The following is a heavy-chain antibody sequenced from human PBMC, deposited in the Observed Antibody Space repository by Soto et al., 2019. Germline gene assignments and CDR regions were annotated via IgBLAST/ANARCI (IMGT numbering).Heavy chain of an antibody. D-gene: IGHD3-16*01. Sequence: SETLSLTCTVSGGSISSYSWSWIRQPPGKGLEWIGYIYYSGSTNYNPSLKSRVTISVDTSKNQFSLKLSSVTAADTAVYYCARWGVRLYGMHVWGQGPTVTVSS. CDR1: GGSISSYS. CDR2: IYYSGST. J-gene: IGHJ6*02. CDR3: ARWGVRLYGMHV. V-gene: IGHV4-59*01.